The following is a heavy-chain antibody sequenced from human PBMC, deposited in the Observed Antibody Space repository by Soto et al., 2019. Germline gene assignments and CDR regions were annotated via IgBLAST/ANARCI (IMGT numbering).Heavy chain of an antibody. CDR3: AAEGAYYYGSEYGMDV. J-gene: IGHJ6*02. V-gene: IGHV1-58*02. D-gene: IGHD3-10*01. Sequence: SVKVSCKASGFTFTSSAMQWVRQARGQRLEWIGWIVVGSGNTNYAQKFQERVTITRDMSTSTAYMELSSLRSEDTAVYYCAAEGAYYYGSEYGMDVWGQGTTVTVSS. CDR1: GFTFTSSA. CDR2: IVVGSGNT.